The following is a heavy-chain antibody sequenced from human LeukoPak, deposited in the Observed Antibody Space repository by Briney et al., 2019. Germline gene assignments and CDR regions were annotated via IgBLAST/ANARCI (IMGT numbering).Heavy chain of an antibody. CDR1: GFTFSSYA. Sequence: SGASLRLSCAASGFTFSSYAMSWVRQAPGKGLKWVSAISGSGGSTYYADSVKGRFTISRDNSKNTLYLQMNSLRAEDTAVYYCAKDKGVGAIARDWYFDLWGRGTLVTVSS. CDR3: AKDKGVGAIARDWYFDL. CDR2: ISGSGGST. J-gene: IGHJ2*01. D-gene: IGHD1-26*01. V-gene: IGHV3-23*01.